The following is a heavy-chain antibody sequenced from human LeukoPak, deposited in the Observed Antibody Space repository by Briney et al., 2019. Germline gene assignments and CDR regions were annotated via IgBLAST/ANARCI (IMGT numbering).Heavy chain of an antibody. D-gene: IGHD3-3*01. CDR2: IRYDGSNK. CDR1: GFTFSSYG. CDR3: AKDPGFAYSEDC. V-gene: IGHV3-30*02. Sequence: GGSLRLSCAASGFTFSSYGMHWVRQAPGKGLEWVAFIRYDGSNKYYADSVKGRFTISRDNSKNTLYLQMNSLRAEDTAVYYCAKDPGFAYSEDCWGQGTLVTVSS. J-gene: IGHJ4*02.